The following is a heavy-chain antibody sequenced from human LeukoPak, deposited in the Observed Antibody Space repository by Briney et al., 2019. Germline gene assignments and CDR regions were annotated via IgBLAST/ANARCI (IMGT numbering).Heavy chain of an antibody. Sequence: GGSLRLSCAASGFTFSGYWMSWVRQAPGKGLEWVANIKQDGSEKYYVDSVKGRFTISRDNAKNSLFLQMNSLRAEDTAVFYCARRYYDFWSGYSYYFDYWGQGTLVTVSS. D-gene: IGHD3-3*01. V-gene: IGHV3-7*01. J-gene: IGHJ4*02. CDR1: GFTFSGYW. CDR2: IKQDGSEK. CDR3: ARRYYDFWSGYSYYFDY.